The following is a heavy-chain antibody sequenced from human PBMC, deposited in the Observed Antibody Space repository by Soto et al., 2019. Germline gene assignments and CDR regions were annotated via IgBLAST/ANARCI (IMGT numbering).Heavy chain of an antibody. Sequence: QVQLVQSGAEVKKPGSSVKVSCKASGGTFSSYAISWVRQAPGQGLEWMGGIIPIFGTANYAQKFQGRVTITADESTSTAYMEMSSLRSEDTAVYYCARSFWGGYSYGYNFLDYWGQGTLVTVSS. CDR2: IIPIFGTA. V-gene: IGHV1-69*01. J-gene: IGHJ4*02. D-gene: IGHD5-18*01. CDR3: ARSFWGGYSYGYNFLDY. CDR1: GGTFSSYA.